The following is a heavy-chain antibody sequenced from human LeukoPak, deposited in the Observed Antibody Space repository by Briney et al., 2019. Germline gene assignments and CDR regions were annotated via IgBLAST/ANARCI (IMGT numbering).Heavy chain of an antibody. V-gene: IGHV3-21*01. CDR2: ISSRGYYI. Sequence: GGSLRLSCAASGFTFSTYTMNWVRQVPGKGLGWVSSISSRGYYIYCADSVKGRFTISRDNAKNSLYLQMNSLRAEDTAVYYCARDIATAGHLAFDYWGQGILVTVSS. J-gene: IGHJ4*02. CDR3: ARDIATAGHLAFDY. D-gene: IGHD6-13*01. CDR1: GFTFSTYT.